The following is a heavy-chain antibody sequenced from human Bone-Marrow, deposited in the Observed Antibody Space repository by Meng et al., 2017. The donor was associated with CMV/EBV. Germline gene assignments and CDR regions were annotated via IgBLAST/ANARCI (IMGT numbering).Heavy chain of an antibody. D-gene: IGHD3-3*01. CDR3: AKGFGITIFGIFAL. Sequence: SLKISCATSGFSFSTFAMYWVRQAPGKGLEWVSGINSDGDNVAYADSVRGRFTVSRDNAKNSLYLQMTSLRSDDTVFYYCAKGFGITIFGIFALWGQGPLVTVSS. J-gene: IGHJ4*02. CDR2: INSDGDNV. CDR1: GFSFSTFA. V-gene: IGHV3-9*01.